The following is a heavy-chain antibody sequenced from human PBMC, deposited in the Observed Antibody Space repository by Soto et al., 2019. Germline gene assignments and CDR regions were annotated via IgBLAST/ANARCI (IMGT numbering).Heavy chain of an antibody. J-gene: IGHJ5*02. CDR2: IFYSGTT. CDR1: GGSISSGGYY. V-gene: IGHV4-31*03. Sequence: SETLSLTCTVSGGSISSGGYYWSWIRQYPGKGLEWIGYIFYSGTTYYNPSLKSRVTISVDTSKNQFSLKLSSVTAADTAVYYCATHSSSPGGWFDPWGQGTLVTVSS. CDR3: ATHSSSPGGWFDP. D-gene: IGHD6-6*01.